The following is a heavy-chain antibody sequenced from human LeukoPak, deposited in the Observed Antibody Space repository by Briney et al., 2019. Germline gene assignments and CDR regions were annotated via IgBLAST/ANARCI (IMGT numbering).Heavy chain of an antibody. CDR1: GGSISSYY. J-gene: IGHJ4*02. CDR3: ARGGNFYGSGSYDY. Sequence: KPSETLSLTCTVSGGSISSYYWSWIRLPPGKGLEWIGYIYYSGSTNYNPSLKSRVTISVDTSKNQFSLKLSSVTAADTAVYYCARGGNFYGSGSYDYWGQGTLVTVSS. CDR2: IYYSGST. V-gene: IGHV4-59*01. D-gene: IGHD3-10*01.